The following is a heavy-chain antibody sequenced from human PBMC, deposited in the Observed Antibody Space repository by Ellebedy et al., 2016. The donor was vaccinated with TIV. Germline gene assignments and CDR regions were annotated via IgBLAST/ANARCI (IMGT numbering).Heavy chain of an antibody. CDR2: ISSSSSYI. J-gene: IGHJ4*02. D-gene: IGHD1-26*01. V-gene: IGHV3-21*01. CDR3: ARVSGSYPVDY. Sequence: GGSLRLXXAASGFTFSSYSMNWVRQAPGKGLEWVSSISSSSSYIYYADSVKGRFTISRDNAKNSLYLQMNSLRAEDTAVYYCARVSGSYPVDYWGQGTLVTVSS. CDR1: GFTFSSYS.